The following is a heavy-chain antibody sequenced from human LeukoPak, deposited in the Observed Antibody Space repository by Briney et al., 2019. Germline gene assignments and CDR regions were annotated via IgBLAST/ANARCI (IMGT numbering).Heavy chain of an antibody. CDR2: IYYSGST. D-gene: IGHD3-9*01. J-gene: IGHJ4*02. CDR1: GFTFSSYG. V-gene: IGHV4-39*01. Sequence: GSLRLSCAASGFTFSSYGMHWIRQPPGKGLEWIGSIYYSGSTYYNPSLKSRVTISVDTSKNQFSLRLSSVTAADTAVYYCASLEKLRYFDWSPLPDYWGQGTLVTVSS. CDR3: ASLEKLRYFDWSPLPDY.